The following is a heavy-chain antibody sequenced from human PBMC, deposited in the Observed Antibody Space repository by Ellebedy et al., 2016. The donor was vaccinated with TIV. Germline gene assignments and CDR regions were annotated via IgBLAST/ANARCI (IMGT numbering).Heavy chain of an antibody. CDR1: GYTFSIYG. D-gene: IGHD3-22*01. J-gene: IGHJ4*02. CDR3: ARDENYFDTSGHRFHY. V-gene: IGHV1-18*01. CDR2: ISGFNGQN. Sequence: AASVKVSCKASGYTFSIYGVSWPRQAPGQGLEWMGWISGFNGQNKIAERFQDRVTLTTDTSTSTAYMEVMSLTSDDTAVYYCARDENYFDTSGHRFHYWGQGTLVTVSS.